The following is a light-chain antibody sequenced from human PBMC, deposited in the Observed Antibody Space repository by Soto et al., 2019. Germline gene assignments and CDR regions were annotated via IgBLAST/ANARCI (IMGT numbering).Light chain of an antibody. J-gene: IGKJ1*01. CDR2: DAS. Sequence: EFVLTQSPGTLSLSPGERATLSCRASQTVSNNYLAWYQQKPGQAPRLLIYDASSRATGIPDRFSGSGSGTDFTLTISRLEPEDFAVYYCQQYGSSRWTFGQGTKVDIK. V-gene: IGKV3-20*01. CDR3: QQYGSSRWT. CDR1: QTVSNNY.